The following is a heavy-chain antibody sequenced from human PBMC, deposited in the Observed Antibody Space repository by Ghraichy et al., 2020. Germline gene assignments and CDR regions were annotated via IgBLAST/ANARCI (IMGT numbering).Heavy chain of an antibody. J-gene: IGHJ4*02. CDR3: ARGGGGGYLYYFDY. V-gene: IGHV4-38-2*01. CDR1: GYSISSGYY. Sequence: SETLSLTCAVSGYSISSGYYWGWIRQPPGKGLEWIGTIYHSGSTYYNPSLKSRVTISVDTSKNQFSLEMSSVTAADTAVYYCARGGGGGYLYYFDYWGQGTLVTVSS. D-gene: IGHD3-22*01. CDR2: IYHSGST.